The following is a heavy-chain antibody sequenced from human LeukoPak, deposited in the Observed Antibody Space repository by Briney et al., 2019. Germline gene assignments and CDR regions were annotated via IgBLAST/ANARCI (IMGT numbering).Heavy chain of an antibody. CDR1: GFTFSSYS. D-gene: IGHD3-10*01. J-gene: IGHJ6*02. Sequence: GGSLRLSCAASGFTFSSYSMNWVRQAPGKGLEWISYISSSSSTKHYADSVKGRFAISRGNSRNTLYLQMNSLRAEDTAVYYCARDKHGSGANGMDVWGQGTTVTVSS. CDR3: ARDKHGSGANGMDV. CDR2: ISSSSSTK. V-gene: IGHV3-48*01.